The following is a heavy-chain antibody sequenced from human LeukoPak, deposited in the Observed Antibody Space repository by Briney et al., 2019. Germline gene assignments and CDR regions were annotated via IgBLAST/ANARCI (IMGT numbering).Heavy chain of an antibody. CDR1: GGSISSYY. D-gene: IGHD3-9*01. CDR3: ARDLNILTGAYYYGMDV. CDR2: IYTSGST. V-gene: IGHV4-4*07. Sequence: SETLSLTCTVSGGSISSYYWSWIRPPAGKGLEWIGRIYTSGSTNYNPSLKSRVTMSVDTSKNQFSLKLSSVTAADTAVYYCARDLNILTGAYYYGMDVWGQGTTVTVS. J-gene: IGHJ6*02.